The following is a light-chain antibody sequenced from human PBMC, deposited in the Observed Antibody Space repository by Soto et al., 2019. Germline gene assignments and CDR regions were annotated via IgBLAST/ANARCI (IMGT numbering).Light chain of an antibody. Sequence: QSVLTQPPSVSGARGQKVTISCSGSSTNIGNNYVSWYQHLPGTAPKLLIYDNSERPSGIPDRFSGSKSGTSATLGITGLQTGDEADYYCGTWDSSLSAGVFGGGTKLTVL. CDR2: DNS. V-gene: IGLV1-51*01. CDR3: GTWDSSLSAGV. J-gene: IGLJ2*01. CDR1: STNIGNNY.